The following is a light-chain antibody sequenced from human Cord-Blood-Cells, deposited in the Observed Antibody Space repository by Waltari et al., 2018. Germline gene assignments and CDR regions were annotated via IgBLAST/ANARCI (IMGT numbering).Light chain of an antibody. CDR2: KAS. CDR1: QSISSW. J-gene: IGKJ4*01. V-gene: IGKV1-5*03. Sequence: DIKMTQSPSPLSASVGDRVTITCRASQSISSWLAWYQQKPGKAPKLLIYKASSLESGVPSRFSGSGSGTEFTLTISSLQPDDFATYYCQQYNSYSPLTFGGGTKVEIK. CDR3: QQYNSYSPLT.